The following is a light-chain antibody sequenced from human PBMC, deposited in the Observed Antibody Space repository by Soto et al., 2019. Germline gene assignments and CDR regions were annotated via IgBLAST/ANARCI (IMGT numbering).Light chain of an antibody. J-gene: IGLJ2*01. CDR1: TGVVTSGHY. V-gene: IGLV7-46*01. CDR2: DIN. Sequence: QAVVTQEPSLTVSPGGTVTLTCGSSTGVVTSGHYPYWFQQKPGQGPWTLIYDINRKHSWTPARFSGSLLGGKAALTLSGAQPEDEAEYYCLLTYRGSRVFGGGTKLTVL. CDR3: LLTYRGSRV.